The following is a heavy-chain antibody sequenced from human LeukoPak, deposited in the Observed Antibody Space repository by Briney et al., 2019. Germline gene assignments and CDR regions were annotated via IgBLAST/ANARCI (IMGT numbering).Heavy chain of an antibody. J-gene: IGHJ6*02. D-gene: IGHD2-15*01. CDR3: ARALDIVVVVANPYYGMDV. CDR2: IIPIFGTA. Sequence: GASVKVSCKASGGTFSSYAISWVRQAPGQGLEWMGGIIPIFGTANYAQKFQGRATITADESTSTAYMELSSLRSEDTAVYYCARALDIVVVVANPYYGMDVRGQGTTVTVSS. V-gene: IGHV1-69*13. CDR1: GGTFSSYA.